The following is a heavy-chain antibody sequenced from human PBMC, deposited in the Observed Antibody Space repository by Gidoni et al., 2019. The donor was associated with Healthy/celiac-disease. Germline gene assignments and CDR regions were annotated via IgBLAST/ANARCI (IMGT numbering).Heavy chain of an antibody. V-gene: IGHV1-2*02. CDR3: VVWGSGSYYNYFNY. D-gene: IGHD3-10*01. CDR2: INPSSCGT. CDR1: GYPFPGHY. J-gene: IGHJ4*02. Sequence: QVQLVQSGAAVKKPGASVMVSCKASGYPFPGHYMHWVRLCPGQGLELMGWINPSSCGTNYEQKFQGRVTMTGDTSISTAYRELSRLRSDDTAVYYCVVWGSGSYYNYFNYWGQGTLVTVSS.